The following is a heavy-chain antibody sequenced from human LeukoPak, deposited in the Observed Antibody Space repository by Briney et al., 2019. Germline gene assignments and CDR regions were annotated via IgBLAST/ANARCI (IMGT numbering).Heavy chain of an antibody. CDR1: GYSISSGYY. V-gene: IGHV4-38-2*01. J-gene: IGHJ5*02. D-gene: IGHD4-17*01. CDR2: IYHSGST. Sequence: SETLSLTCAVSGYSISSGYYGGWIRQPPGKGLEWIGSIYHSGSTYYNPSLKSRVTISVDTSKNQFSLKLSSVTAADTAVYYCARVDGDYPNWFDPWGQGTLVTVSS. CDR3: ARVDGDYPNWFDP.